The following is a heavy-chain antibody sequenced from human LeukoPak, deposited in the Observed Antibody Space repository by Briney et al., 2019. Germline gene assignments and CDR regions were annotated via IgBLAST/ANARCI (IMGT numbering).Heavy chain of an antibody. Sequence: GGSLRLSCAASGFTFNTYWMSWVRQAPGKGLEWVAQIKQDGSEKYSVDSVKGRFTISRDNAKNSLDLQMNSLRVEDMAVYYCARVGRGYPDSWGQGTLVTVSS. D-gene: IGHD3-22*01. CDR2: IKQDGSEK. CDR1: GFTFNTYW. CDR3: ARVGRGYPDS. V-gene: IGHV3-7*04. J-gene: IGHJ4*02.